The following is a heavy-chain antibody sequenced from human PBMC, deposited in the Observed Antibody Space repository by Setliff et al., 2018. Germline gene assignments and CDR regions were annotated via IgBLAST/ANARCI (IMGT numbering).Heavy chain of an antibody. D-gene: IGHD3-16*01. Sequence: SETLSLTCAVYGGSFSGYYWSWIRQPPGEGLEWIGEINHSGSTNYNPSLKSRVTISVDTSKNQFSLKLSSVTAADTAVYYCARLRGAFDYWGQGTLVTVSS. J-gene: IGHJ4*02. CDR3: ARLRGAFDY. CDR2: INHSGST. V-gene: IGHV4-34*01. CDR1: GGSFSGYY.